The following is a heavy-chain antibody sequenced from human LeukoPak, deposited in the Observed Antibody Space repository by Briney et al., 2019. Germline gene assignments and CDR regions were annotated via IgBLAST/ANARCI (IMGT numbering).Heavy chain of an antibody. D-gene: IGHD6-6*01. CDR3: ARERPKYNWFDP. V-gene: IGHV4-59*01. CDR1: GGSMSNYY. J-gene: IGHJ5*02. Sequence: SETLSLTCTVSGGSMSNYYWSWIRQPPGKGLEWIGYIYYSGNTNYNPSLKSRVTISVDTSKNQFSLKLSSVTTADTAVYYCARERPKYNWFDPWGQGTLVTVSS. CDR2: IYYSGNT.